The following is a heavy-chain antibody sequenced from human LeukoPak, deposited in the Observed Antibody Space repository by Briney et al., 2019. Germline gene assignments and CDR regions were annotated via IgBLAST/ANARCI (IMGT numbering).Heavy chain of an antibody. J-gene: IGHJ4*02. D-gene: IGHD2-21*02. CDR1: GFTFSSYS. CDR3: ARTQYRAYCGGDCYYSIDY. Sequence: GGPLRLSCAASGFTFSSYSMNWVRQAPGKGLEWVSYISSSSSTIYYADSAKGRFTISRDNAKNSLYLQMNSLRAEDTAVYYCARTQYRAYCGGDCYYSIDYWGQGTLVTVSS. V-gene: IGHV3-48*01. CDR2: ISSSSSTI.